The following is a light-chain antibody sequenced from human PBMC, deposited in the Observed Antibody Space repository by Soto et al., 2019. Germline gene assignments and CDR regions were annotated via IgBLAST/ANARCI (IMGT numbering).Light chain of an antibody. Sequence: QSALTQPPSASGSPGQSVTISCTGTSSDIGAYNYVSWYQQHPGKAPKLMIYDVSKRPSGVPDRFSGSKSGNTASLTVSGLQAEDEADYSCSSFAGGYSYAFGSGTKLTVL. J-gene: IGLJ1*01. V-gene: IGLV2-8*01. CDR1: SSDIGAYNY. CDR2: DVS. CDR3: SSFAGGYSYA.